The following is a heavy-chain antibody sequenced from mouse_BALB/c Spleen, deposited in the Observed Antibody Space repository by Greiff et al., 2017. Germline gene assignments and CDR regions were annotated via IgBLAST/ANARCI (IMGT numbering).Heavy chain of an antibody. D-gene: IGHD2-2*01. CDR2: IDPANGNT. CDR1: GFNIKDTY. V-gene: IGHV14-3*02. CDR3: ASIYYGYPWFAY. Sequence: VQLQQSGAELVKPGASVKLSCTASGFNIKDTYMHWVKQRPEQGLEWIGRIDPANGNTKYDPKFQGKATITADTSSNTAYLQLSSLTSEDTAVYYCASIYYGYPWFAYWGQGTLVTVSA. J-gene: IGHJ3*01.